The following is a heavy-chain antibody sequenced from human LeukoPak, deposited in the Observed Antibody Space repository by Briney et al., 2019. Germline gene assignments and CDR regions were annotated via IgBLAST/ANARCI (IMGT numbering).Heavy chain of an antibody. D-gene: IGHD6-6*01. Sequence: HPGGSLRLSCAASGFTFSSYSMNWVRQAPGKGLVWVSRISPTGSTTSYADSVKGRFTVSRDNAKNTLYLQVNNLRAEDTAVYYCARGPNSNWSGLDFWGQGTLLTVSS. CDR1: GFTFSSYS. V-gene: IGHV3-74*01. CDR3: ARGPNSNWSGLDF. J-gene: IGHJ4*02. CDR2: ISPTGSTT.